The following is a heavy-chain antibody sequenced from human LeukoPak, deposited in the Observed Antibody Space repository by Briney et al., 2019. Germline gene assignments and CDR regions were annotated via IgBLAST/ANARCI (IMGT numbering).Heavy chain of an antibody. D-gene: IGHD5-18*01. J-gene: IGHJ4*02. CDR1: GFTFDDYA. CDR2: ISWDGGST. V-gene: IGHV3-43D*03. Sequence: GGSLRLSCAASGFTFDDYAMRWVRQAPGKGLEWVSLISWDGGSTYYADSVKGRFTISRDNSKNSLYLQMNSLRAEDTALYYCAKDRDRGYSYGPLGYWGQGTLVTVSS. CDR3: AKDRDRGYSYGPLGY.